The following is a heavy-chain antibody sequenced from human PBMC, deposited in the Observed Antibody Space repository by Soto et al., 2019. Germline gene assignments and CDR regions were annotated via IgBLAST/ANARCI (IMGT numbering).Heavy chain of an antibody. CDR3: ARDQNWGSTHSYFDL. Sequence: GGSLRLSCAASGFTFSSYAMNWVRQAPGKGLEWVSVISGSDGSTYYADSVKGRFTISRDNSKNTLNLQMNSLRAEDTAVYYCARDQNWGSTHSYFDLWGRGTLVTVSS. V-gene: IGHV3-23*01. CDR1: GFTFSSYA. D-gene: IGHD7-27*01. J-gene: IGHJ2*01. CDR2: ISGSDGST.